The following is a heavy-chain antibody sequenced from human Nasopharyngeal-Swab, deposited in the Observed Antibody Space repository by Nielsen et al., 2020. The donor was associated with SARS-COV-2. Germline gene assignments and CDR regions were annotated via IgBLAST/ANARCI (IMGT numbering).Heavy chain of an antibody. Sequence: GESLKISCAASGFIFSGYSMNWVRQAPGKGLEWVSYISGSSRTIYYADSVKGRFTISRDNAKNSLYLQMNSLRAEDTAVYYCARDPYGDYDGWFDPWGQGTLVTVSS. CDR1: GFIFSGYS. CDR2: ISGSSRTI. V-gene: IGHV3-48*04. CDR3: ARDPYGDYDGWFDP. D-gene: IGHD4-17*01. J-gene: IGHJ5*02.